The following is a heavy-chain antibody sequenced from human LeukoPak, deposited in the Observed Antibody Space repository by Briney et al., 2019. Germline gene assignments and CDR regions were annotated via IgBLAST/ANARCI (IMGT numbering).Heavy chain of an antibody. CDR2: INPSGGST. D-gene: IGHD3-3*01. V-gene: IGHV1-46*01. J-gene: IGHJ4*02. Sequence: GASVKVSCKASGYTFTSYYMHWVRQAPGQGLEWMGIINPSGGSTSYAQKFQGRVTMTRDTSTSTVYMELSSLRSEDTAVYYCARYSNYDFWSGYLGYWGQGTLVTVSS. CDR1: GYTFTSYY. CDR3: ARYSNYDFWSGYLGY.